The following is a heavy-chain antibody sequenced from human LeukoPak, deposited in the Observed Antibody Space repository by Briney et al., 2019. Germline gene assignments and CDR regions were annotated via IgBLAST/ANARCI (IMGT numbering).Heavy chain of an antibody. CDR3: AKDLSSGWYPYYFDF. CDR2: ISGGGGST. CDR1: GFTFSSYA. D-gene: IGHD6-19*01. V-gene: IGHV3-23*01. Sequence: GGSLRLSCAASGFTFSSYAMSWVRQAPGKGLEWVSGISGGGGSTYYADSVKGRCTTSRDNSKNTLYLQMNSLRAEDTAVYYCAKDLSSGWYPYYFDFWGRGTLVTVSS. J-gene: IGHJ4*02.